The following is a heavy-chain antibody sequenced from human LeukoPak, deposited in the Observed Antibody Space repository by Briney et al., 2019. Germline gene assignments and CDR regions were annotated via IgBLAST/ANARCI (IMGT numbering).Heavy chain of an antibody. CDR2: ISYDGSNK. CDR3: AKDQATYSSSWYGGDY. Sequence: GGSLRLSCAASGFTFSSYSMNWVRQAPGKGLEWVAVISYDGSNKYYADSVKGRFTISRDNSKNTLYLQMNSLRAEDTAVYYCAKDQATYSSSWYGGDYWGQGTLVTVSS. V-gene: IGHV3-30*18. D-gene: IGHD6-13*01. J-gene: IGHJ4*02. CDR1: GFTFSSYS.